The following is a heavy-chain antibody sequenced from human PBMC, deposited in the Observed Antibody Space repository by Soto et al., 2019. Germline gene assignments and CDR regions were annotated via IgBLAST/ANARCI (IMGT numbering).Heavy chain of an antibody. CDR1: EYTCTNYW. CDR3: VRLSTSPSKDLSYSYFSWDV. CDR2: IYPFDSDT. D-gene: IGHD2-15*01. V-gene: IGHV5-51*01. J-gene: IGHJ6*02. Sequence: PGESLKISCKGSEYTCTNYWIGWVRQMPGKGLELMGIIYPFDSDTRYSPSFQGQVTISADKSINTAYLQWSSLRASDTAIYYCVRLSTSPSKDLSYSYFSWDVGGLGTTVTVSS.